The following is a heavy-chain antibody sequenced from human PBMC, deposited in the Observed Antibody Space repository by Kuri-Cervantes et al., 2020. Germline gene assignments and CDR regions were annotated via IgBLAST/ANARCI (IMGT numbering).Heavy chain of an antibody. D-gene: IGHD5-24*01. CDR1: GASVSSGSYY. J-gene: IGHJ4*02. CDR3: ARLETALDY. CDR2: IYYTGAT. V-gene: IGHV4-61*01. Sequence: SETLSLTCFVSGASVSSGSYYWSWIRQPPGKGLEWIGYIYYTGATNYNPSLKSRITISADASKNQFSLRLTSVTAADTALYYCARLETALDYWGQGTPVTVSS.